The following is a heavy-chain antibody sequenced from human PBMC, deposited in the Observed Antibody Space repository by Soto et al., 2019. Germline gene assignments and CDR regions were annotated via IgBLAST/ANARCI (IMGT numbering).Heavy chain of an antibody. Sequence: QVQLQQWGAGLLKPSETLSLTCAVYGGSFSGYQWSWIRQPPGKGLEWIGEINHSGSTRYNPSLKSRVTISVDTSKNQFSLKLTSVTAADTAVYYCARGPSSGYYSSRWFDPWGQGTLVTVSS. CDR2: INHSGST. J-gene: IGHJ5*02. CDR1: GGSFSGYQ. V-gene: IGHV4-34*01. D-gene: IGHD3-22*01. CDR3: ARGPSSGYYSSRWFDP.